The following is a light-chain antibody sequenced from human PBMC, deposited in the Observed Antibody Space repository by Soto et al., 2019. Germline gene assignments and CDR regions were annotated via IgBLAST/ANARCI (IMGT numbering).Light chain of an antibody. V-gene: IGKV1-33*01. CDR1: QSINSW. Sequence: DIQMTQSPSSLSASVGDTVTITCRASQSINSWLAWYQQRPGKAPKLLIYDASTLQTGVPSRFSGSGSGTDFTFTISSLQPEDIATYYCQQYDNLPPFTFGQGTRLEIK. CDR3: QQYDNLPPFT. CDR2: DAS. J-gene: IGKJ5*01.